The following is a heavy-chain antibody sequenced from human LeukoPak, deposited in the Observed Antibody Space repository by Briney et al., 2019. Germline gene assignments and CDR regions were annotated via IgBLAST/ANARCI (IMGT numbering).Heavy chain of an antibody. Sequence: GGSLRLSCAASGFTVSSNYMSWVRQAPGKGLEWVSVIYSGGSTYYADSVKGRFTISRDNSKNTLYLQMNSLRAEDTAVYYCARAVKGIVATTMGAFDYWGQGTLVTVSS. D-gene: IGHD5-12*01. CDR2: IYSGGST. J-gene: IGHJ4*02. CDR1: GFTVSSNY. V-gene: IGHV3-66*01. CDR3: ARAVKGIVATTMGAFDY.